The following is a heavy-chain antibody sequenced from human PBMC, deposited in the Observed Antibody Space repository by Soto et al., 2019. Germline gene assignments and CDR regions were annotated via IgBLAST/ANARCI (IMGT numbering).Heavy chain of an antibody. D-gene: IGHD4-17*01. CDR1: SGSFSGYY. V-gene: IGHV4-34*01. Sequence: ETLSLTCAVYSGSFSGYYWSWIRQPPGKGREWIGEINHSGNTKYNPSLKSRVTISVDTSKNQFSLKLSSVTAADTAVYYCARYGKYYYYIDGWGKGTTVTVSS. CDR2: INHSGNT. J-gene: IGHJ6*03. CDR3: ARYGKYYYYIDG.